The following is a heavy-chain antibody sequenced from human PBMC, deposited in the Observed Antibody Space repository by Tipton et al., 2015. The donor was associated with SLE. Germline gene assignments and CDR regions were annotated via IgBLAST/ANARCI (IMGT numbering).Heavy chain of an antibody. V-gene: IGHV4-39*01. CDR1: GGSISSSSYY. CDR3: ARGGPLDP. Sequence: TLSLTCTVSGGSISSSSYYWGWIRQPPGKGLEWIGSIYYSGSTYYNPSLKSRVTISVDTSKNQFSLKLSSVTAADTAVYYCARGGPLDPWGQGTLVTVSS. CDR2: IYYSGST. J-gene: IGHJ5*02.